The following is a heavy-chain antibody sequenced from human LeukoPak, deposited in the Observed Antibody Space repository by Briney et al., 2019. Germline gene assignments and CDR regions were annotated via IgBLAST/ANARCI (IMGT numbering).Heavy chain of an antibody. V-gene: IGHV3-74*01. CDR2: VNNDGSAT. CDR1: RFIFTNYW. J-gene: IGHJ4*02. D-gene: IGHD6-6*01. Sequence: TGGSLRLSCAASRFIFTNYWIHWVRQAPGKGLVWVSHVNNDGSATSYADSVKGRFTVSRDNAKNTVYLQMNNLRVDDTAMYYCVGTIASRGSEYWGQGALVAVSS. CDR3: VGTIASRGSEY.